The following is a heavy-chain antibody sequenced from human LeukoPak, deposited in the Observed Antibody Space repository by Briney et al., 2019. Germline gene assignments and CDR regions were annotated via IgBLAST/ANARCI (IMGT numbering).Heavy chain of an antibody. D-gene: IGHD3-10*01. J-gene: IGHJ5*02. V-gene: IGHV4-4*07. CDR1: GGSISSYY. Sequence: SETLSLTFTVSGGSISSYYWSWIRPPAGKGLEWIGRIYTSGSTNYNPSLKRRVTMSLDTSKNQFSLKLSSVTAADTAVYYCARVYREYYYGSGSSNWFDPWGQGTLVTVSS. CDR2: IYTSGST. CDR3: ARVYREYYYGSGSSNWFDP.